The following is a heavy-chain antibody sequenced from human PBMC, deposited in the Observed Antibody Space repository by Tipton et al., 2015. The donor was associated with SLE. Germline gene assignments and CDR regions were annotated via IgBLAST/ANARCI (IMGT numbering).Heavy chain of an antibody. J-gene: IGHJ3*02. V-gene: IGHV4-39*01. CDR1: GGSISSSCYY. CDR2: IYYSGST. Sequence: TLSLTCTVSGGSISSSCYYWGWIRQPPGKGLEWIGGIYYSGSTYYNPSLKSRVTISVDTSKNQFSLKLSSVTAADTAVYYCGRQMASVAFDIWGQGTMVTVSS. CDR3: GRQMASVAFDI. D-gene: IGHD5-24*01.